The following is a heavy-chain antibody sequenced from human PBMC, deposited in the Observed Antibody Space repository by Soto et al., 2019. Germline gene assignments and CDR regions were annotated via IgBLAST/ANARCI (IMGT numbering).Heavy chain of an antibody. CDR1: GFTFSSYA. V-gene: IGHV3-23*01. CDR3: ATLWFGELAPFDY. CDR2: ISGSGIIT. D-gene: IGHD3-10*01. Sequence: GGSLRLSCAASGFTFSSYAMTWVRQAPGKGLEWVSAISGSGIITYYADSVKGRFTISRDNSKNTLYLQMNSLRVEDTAVYYCATLWFGELAPFDYWGQGTLVTVSS. J-gene: IGHJ4*02.